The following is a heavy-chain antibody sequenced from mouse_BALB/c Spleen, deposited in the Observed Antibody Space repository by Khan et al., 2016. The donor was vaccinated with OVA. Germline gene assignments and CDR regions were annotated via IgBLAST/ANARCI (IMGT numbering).Heavy chain of an antibody. V-gene: IGHV1S41*01. J-gene: IGHJ4*01. CDR1: GYTFTSYW. CDR2: IAPGSGST. D-gene: IGHD1-1*01. CDR3: ARSNYYGSGLYAMDY. Sequence: DLVMPGAAVTLSCKASGYTFTSYWINWIKQRPGQGLEWIGRIAPGSGSTSSNDMFKGKATLTVDASSSTAYIQLSSLSSEDSAVYLCARSNYYGSGLYAMDYWGQGTSVTVSS.